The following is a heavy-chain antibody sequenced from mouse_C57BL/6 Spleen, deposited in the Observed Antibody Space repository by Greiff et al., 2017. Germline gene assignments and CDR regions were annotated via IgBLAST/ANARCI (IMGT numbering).Heavy chain of an antibody. V-gene: IGHV5-17*01. CDR3: ARNYGSSLDY. CDR2: ISSCSSTT. CDR1: GFTFSDYG. Sequence: EVKLVESGGGLVKPGGSLKLSCAASGFTFSDYGMHWVRQAPEKGLEWVAYISSCSSTTYYADTVKGRFTFSIDNATNTLFLQLSSLASEDTDMYYCARNYGSSLDYWGQGTTLTVSS. D-gene: IGHD1-1*01. J-gene: IGHJ2*01.